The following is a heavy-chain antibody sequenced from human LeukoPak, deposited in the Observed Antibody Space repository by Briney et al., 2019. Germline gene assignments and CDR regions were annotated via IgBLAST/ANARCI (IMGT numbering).Heavy chain of an antibody. Sequence: GGSLRLSCAASGFTFINYDISWVRQAPGKGLEWVSTISNGGDTTYYAESVEGRFTISRDNSKNTLYLQMNSLRVEDTALYYCAEWGGRPFDYWGQGTLVTVSS. V-gene: IGHV3-23*01. J-gene: IGHJ4*02. D-gene: IGHD3-16*01. CDR1: GFTFINYD. CDR3: AEWGGRPFDY. CDR2: ISNGGDTT.